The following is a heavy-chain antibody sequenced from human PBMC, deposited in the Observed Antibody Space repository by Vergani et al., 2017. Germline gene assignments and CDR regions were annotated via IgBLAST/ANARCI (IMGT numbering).Heavy chain of an antibody. Sequence: VQLVESGGGVVQPGRSLRLSCSASGFTFNQYGMHWVRQAPGKGLEWVSRINSDGSSTSYADSVKGRFTISRDNAKNTLYLQMNSLRAEDTAVYYCARAGYYDSSGYSHYYYYMDVWGKGTTVTVSS. V-gene: IGHV3-74*02. CDR2: INSDGSST. D-gene: IGHD3-22*01. CDR3: ARAGYYDSSGYSHYYYYMDV. J-gene: IGHJ6*03. CDR1: GFTFNQYG.